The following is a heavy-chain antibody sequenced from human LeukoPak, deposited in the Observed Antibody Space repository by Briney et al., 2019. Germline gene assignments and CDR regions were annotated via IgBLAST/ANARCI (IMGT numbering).Heavy chain of an antibody. CDR2: IGFDGNTK. J-gene: IGHJ4*02. Sequence: GGSLRLSCAASGFSFNNHGMHWVRQAPGKGLEWVAVIGFDGNTKYYADPVKGRFTISRDNAKNSLYLQMNSLRAEDTALYYCAKPDYYGSGSYQYYFDYWGQGTLVTVSS. D-gene: IGHD3-10*01. CDR1: GFSFNNHG. V-gene: IGHV3-30*02. CDR3: AKPDYYGSGSYQYYFDY.